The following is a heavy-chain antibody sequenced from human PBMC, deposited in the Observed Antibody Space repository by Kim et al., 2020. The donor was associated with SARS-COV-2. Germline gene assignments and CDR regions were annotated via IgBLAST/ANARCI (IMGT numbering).Heavy chain of an antibody. CDR1: GFTFGDYA. J-gene: IGHJ4*02. Sequence: GGSLRLSCTASGFTFGDYAMSWVRQAPGKGLEWVGFIRSKAYGGTTEYAASVKGRFTISRDDSKSIAYLQMNSLKTEDTAVYYCTREYYDILTGYYKWGQGTLVTVSS. D-gene: IGHD3-9*01. CDR2: IRSKAYGGTT. V-gene: IGHV3-49*04. CDR3: TREYYDILTGYYK.